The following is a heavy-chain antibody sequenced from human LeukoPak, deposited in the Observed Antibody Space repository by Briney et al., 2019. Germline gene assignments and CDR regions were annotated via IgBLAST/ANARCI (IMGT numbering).Heavy chain of an antibody. CDR2: INAGNGNT. CDR3: ARDSSGWYEGGNWFDP. Sequence: GASVKVSCKATGYTFTSYAMHWVRQAPGQRLEWMGWINAGNGNTKYSQKFQGRVTITRDTSASTAYMELSSLRSEDTAVYYCARDSSGWYEGGNWFDPWGQGTLVTVSS. J-gene: IGHJ5*02. D-gene: IGHD6-19*01. CDR1: GYTFTSYA. V-gene: IGHV1-3*01.